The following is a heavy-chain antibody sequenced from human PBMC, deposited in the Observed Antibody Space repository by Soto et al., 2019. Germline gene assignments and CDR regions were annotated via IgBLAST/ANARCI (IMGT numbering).Heavy chain of an antibody. CDR3: TRGGGGGLFEH. Sequence: QVHLVESGGGLVKPGGSLRLSCATSGFPFSDYYMSWIRQAPGKGLEWLSHISPKSTYRNYADSVKGRFTISRDNTKSSLFLQMNSLGVEDTAVYYCTRGGGGGLFEHWGQGVLVTVS. J-gene: IGHJ4*02. V-gene: IGHV3-11*06. D-gene: IGHD2-21*01. CDR1: GFPFSDYY. CDR2: ISPKSTYR.